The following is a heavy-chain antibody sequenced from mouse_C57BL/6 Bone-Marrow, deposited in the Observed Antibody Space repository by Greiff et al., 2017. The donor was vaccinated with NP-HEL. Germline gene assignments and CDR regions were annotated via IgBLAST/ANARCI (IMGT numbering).Heavy chain of an antibody. CDR1: GFTFSDYY. V-gene: IGHV5-16*01. D-gene: IGHD1-1*01. CDR2: INYDGSST. J-gene: IGHJ3*01. Sequence: EVMLVESEGGLVQPGSSMKLSCTASGFTFSDYYMAWVRQVPEKGLEWVANINYDGSSTYYLDSLKSRFIISRDNAKNILYLQMRSRKSEDTAAYYCARDSCGFAYWGQGTLVTVSA. CDR3: ARDSCGFAY.